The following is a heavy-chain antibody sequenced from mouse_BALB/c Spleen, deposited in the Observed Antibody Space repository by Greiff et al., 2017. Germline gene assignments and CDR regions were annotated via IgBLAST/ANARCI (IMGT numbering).Heavy chain of an antibody. CDR1: GYTFTSYW. V-gene: IGHV1-69*02. J-gene: IGHJ4*01. CDR2: IDPSDSYT. D-gene: IGHD5-5*01. Sequence: QVQLQQPGAELVKPGASVKLSCKASGYTFTSYWMHWVKQRPGQGLEWIGEIDPSDSYTNYNQKFKGKATLTVDKSSSTAYMQLSSLTSEDSAVYYCARWDYRDAMDYWGQGTSVTVSS. CDR3: ARWDYRDAMDY.